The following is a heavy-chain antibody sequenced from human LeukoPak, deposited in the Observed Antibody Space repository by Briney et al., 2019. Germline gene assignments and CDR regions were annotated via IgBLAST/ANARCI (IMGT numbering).Heavy chain of an antibody. CDR2: ISGSSSYI. D-gene: IGHD3-9*01. CDR1: GFTFSIYN. J-gene: IGHJ4*02. CDR3: AEDPPGGYDILTGYYTEYYFDY. V-gene: IGHV3-21*01. Sequence: GGSLRLSCSASGFTFSIYNMNWVRQTPGKGLEWVSSISGSSSYIYYADSVKGRFTISRDNAKRSLYLQMNSLRAEDTAVYYCAEDPPGGYDILTGYYTEYYFDYWGQGTLVTVSS.